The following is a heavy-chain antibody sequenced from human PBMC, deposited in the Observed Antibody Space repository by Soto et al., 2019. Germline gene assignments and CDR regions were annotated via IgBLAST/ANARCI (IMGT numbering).Heavy chain of an antibody. Sequence: GSLRLSCAASGFTFSSYWMSWVRQAPGKGLEWVANIKQDGSEKYYVDSVKGRFTISRDNAKNSLYLQMNSLRAEDTAVYYCAREPPSMGLTAFDIWGQGTMVTVSS. CDR3: AREPPSMGLTAFDI. CDR1: GFTFSSYW. D-gene: IGHD3-16*01. V-gene: IGHV3-7*03. J-gene: IGHJ3*02. CDR2: IKQDGSEK.